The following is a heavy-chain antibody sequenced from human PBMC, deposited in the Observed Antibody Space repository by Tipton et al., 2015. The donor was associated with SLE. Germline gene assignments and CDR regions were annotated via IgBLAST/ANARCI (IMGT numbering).Heavy chain of an antibody. D-gene: IGHD6-19*01. CDR3: ARETRAVAGRGYFDY. CDR1: GFSFSTYN. CDR2: ISSSSSYI. Sequence: SLRLSCAASGFSFSTYNMNWVRQAPGKGLEWVSFISSSSSYIFYADSLKGRFTISRDNAKNSLYLQVNSLRAEDTAVYYCARETRAVAGRGYFDYWGQGTLVTVSS. J-gene: IGHJ4*02. V-gene: IGHV3-21*01.